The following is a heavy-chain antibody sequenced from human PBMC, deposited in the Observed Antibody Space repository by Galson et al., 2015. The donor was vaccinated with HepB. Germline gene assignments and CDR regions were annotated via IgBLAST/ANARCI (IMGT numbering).Heavy chain of an antibody. Sequence: SETLSLTCTVSGGSISSSSYYWGWIRQPPGKGLEWIGSIYYSGSTYYNPSLKSRVTISVDTSKNQFSLKLSSVTAADTAVYYCASDPSYYDILTGYYRSGSGFDYWGQGTLVTVSS. D-gene: IGHD3-9*01. CDR1: GGSISSSSYY. CDR3: ASDPSYYDILTGYYRSGSGFDY. CDR2: IYYSGST. V-gene: IGHV4-39*07. J-gene: IGHJ4*02.